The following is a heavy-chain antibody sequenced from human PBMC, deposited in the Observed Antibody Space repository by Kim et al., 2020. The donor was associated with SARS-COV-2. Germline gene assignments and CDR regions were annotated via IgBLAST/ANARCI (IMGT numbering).Heavy chain of an antibody. Sequence: ASVKVSCKASGYTFTSYAMHWVRQAPGQRLEWMGWINAGNGNTKYSQKFQGRVTITRDTSASTAYMELSSLRSEDTAVYYCARDLGFGELPINWFDPWGQGTLVTVSS. CDR2: INAGNGNT. V-gene: IGHV1-3*01. CDR3: ARDLGFGELPINWFDP. D-gene: IGHD3-10*01. J-gene: IGHJ5*02. CDR1: GYTFTSYA.